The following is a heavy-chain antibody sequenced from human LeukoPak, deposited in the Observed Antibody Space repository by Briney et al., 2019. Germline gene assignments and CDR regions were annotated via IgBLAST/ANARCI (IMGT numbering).Heavy chain of an antibody. J-gene: IGHJ4*02. V-gene: IGHV1-69*13. Sequence: SVKVSCKASGGTFSGYAINWVPRAPGQGLEWMGGIIAMIGTAKYAQRFQGRVTITADESTSTAYMEVSGLRSEDTAVYYCAIFQGTYGDNGNDHWGQGTLVIVSS. CDR3: AIFQGTYGDNGNDH. CDR1: GGTFSGYA. D-gene: IGHD4-17*01. CDR2: IIAMIGTA.